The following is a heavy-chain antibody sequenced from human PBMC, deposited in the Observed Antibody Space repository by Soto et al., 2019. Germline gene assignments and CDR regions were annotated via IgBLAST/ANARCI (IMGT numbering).Heavy chain of an antibody. CDR1: EFTFNNYW. CDR2: INTDGSTT. V-gene: IGHV3-74*01. D-gene: IGHD3-16*02. Sequence: EVQLVESGGGLVQPGGSLRLSCAASEFTFNNYWMHWVRQVPGKGLEWVSRINTDGSTTNYADSVMGRFTISRDNADNTVYLQTNRLRAEDTAVYYCARGIYLKFGLDVWGQGATVTVSS. CDR3: ARGIYLKFGLDV. J-gene: IGHJ6*02.